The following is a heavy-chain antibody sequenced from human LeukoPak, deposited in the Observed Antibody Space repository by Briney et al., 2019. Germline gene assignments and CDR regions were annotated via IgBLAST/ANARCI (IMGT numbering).Heavy chain of an antibody. CDR3: TRDRGRGYSGYVLVDDY. J-gene: IGHJ4*02. Sequence: PSETLSLTCAVYGGSFSGYYWSWIRQPPGKGLEWIGEINHSGSTNYNPSLKSRVTISVDTSKNQFSLKLSSVTAADTAVYYCTRDRGRGYSGYVLVDDYWGQGTLVTVSS. CDR2: INHSGST. D-gene: IGHD5-12*01. CDR1: GGSFSGYY. V-gene: IGHV4-34*01.